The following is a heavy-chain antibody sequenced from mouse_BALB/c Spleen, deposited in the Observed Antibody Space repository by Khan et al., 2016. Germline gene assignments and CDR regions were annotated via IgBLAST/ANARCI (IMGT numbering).Heavy chain of an antibody. CDR3: ASYYGSSYDYVDY. CDR1: GYTFTSYW. V-gene: IGHV1-87*01. J-gene: IGHJ2*01. Sequence: QVQLKQSGAELARPGASVKLSCKASGYTFTSYWMQWVKQRPGQGLEWIGAIYPGDGDTRYTQKFKGKATLTADKSSSTAYMQLSSLSSEDSAVYYCASYYGSSYDYVDYWGQGTTVTVSS. CDR2: IYPGDGDT. D-gene: IGHD1-1*01.